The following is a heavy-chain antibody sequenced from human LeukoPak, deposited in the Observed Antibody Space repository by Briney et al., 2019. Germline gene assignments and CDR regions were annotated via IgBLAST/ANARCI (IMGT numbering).Heavy chain of an antibody. CDR3: ARDHPYSSSWYELHYYYGMDV. D-gene: IGHD6-13*01. CDR1: GSTFTSYG. Sequence: ASVKVSCKASGSTFTSYGISWVRQPPGQGLKGMGWISAYNGNTNYAQKLQGRVTMTTDTSTSTAYMELRSLRSDDTAVYYCARDHPYSSSWYELHYYYGMDVWGQGTTVTVSS. J-gene: IGHJ6*02. V-gene: IGHV1-18*01. CDR2: ISAYNGNT.